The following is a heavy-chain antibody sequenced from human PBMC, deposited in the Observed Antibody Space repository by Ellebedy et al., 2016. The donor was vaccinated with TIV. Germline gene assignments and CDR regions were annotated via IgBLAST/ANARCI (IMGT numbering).Heavy chain of an antibody. CDR3: AKVGDSSGYYGHAFDI. CDR2: ISGSGGST. Sequence: GESLKISCAASGFTFSSYAMSWVRQAPGKGLEWVSAISGSGGSTYYADSAKGRFTISRDNSKNTLYLQMNSLRAEDTAVYYCAKVGDSSGYYGHAFDIWGQGTMVTVSS. D-gene: IGHD3-22*01. J-gene: IGHJ3*02. V-gene: IGHV3-23*01. CDR1: GFTFSSYA.